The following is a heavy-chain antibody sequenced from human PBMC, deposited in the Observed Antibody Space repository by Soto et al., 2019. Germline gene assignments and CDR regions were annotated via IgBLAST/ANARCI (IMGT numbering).Heavy chain of an antibody. J-gene: IGHJ6*02. V-gene: IGHV5-10-1*01. D-gene: IGHD2-2*01. CDR3: ARQLPGKLDV. Sequence: GESLKISCQGSGNIFTNSLITWVRQMPGKGLEWMGRIDPRDSHTYYSPSLQGHVTMSADKSISTAYLQWSSLQASDTAIYFCARQLPGKLDVWGQGTTVTVSS. CDR2: IDPRDSHT. CDR1: GNIFTNSL.